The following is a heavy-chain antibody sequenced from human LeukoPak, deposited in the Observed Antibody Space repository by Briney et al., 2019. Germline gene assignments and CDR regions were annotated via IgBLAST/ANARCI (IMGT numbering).Heavy chain of an antibody. CDR3: ARGGWYQAY. CDR1: GGSISNYH. J-gene: IGHJ4*02. Sequence: SETLSLTCTVSGGSISNYHWSWIRQPPGKGLGWIGYIYYTGSSTYNPSLKSRVTISVDTSKNQFSLKLNSVTAADTAVYYCARGGWYQAYWGQGTLVTVSS. V-gene: IGHV4-59*01. CDR2: IYYTGSS. D-gene: IGHD2-15*01.